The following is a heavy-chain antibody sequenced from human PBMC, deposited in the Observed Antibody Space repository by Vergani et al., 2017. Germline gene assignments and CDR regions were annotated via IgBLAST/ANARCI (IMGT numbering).Heavy chain of an antibody. V-gene: IGHV4-4*07. J-gene: IGHJ4*02. CDR3: ARQASYGSFFIDY. CDR1: GFTFSDYY. Sequence: QVQLVESGGGLVKPGGSLRLSCAASGFTFSDYYMSWIRQPAGKGLEWIGRIYTSGSTNYNPSLKSRVTITVDTSKNQFSLKLSSVTAADAAVYYCARQASYGSFFIDYWGQGTLVTVSS. CDR2: IYTSGST. D-gene: IGHD5-18*01.